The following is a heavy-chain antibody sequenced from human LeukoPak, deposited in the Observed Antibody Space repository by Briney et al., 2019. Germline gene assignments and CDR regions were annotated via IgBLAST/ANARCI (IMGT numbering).Heavy chain of an antibody. CDR2: ISSSSSTI. CDR1: GFTFSSYS. CDR3: AGRYNYGSNAFDI. Sequence: GGSLRLSCAASGFTFSSYSMNWVRQAPGKGLEWVSYISSSSSTIYYADSVKGRFTISRDNAKNSLYLQMNSLRAEDTAVYYCAGRYNYGSNAFDIWGQGTMVTVSS. D-gene: IGHD5-18*01. J-gene: IGHJ3*02. V-gene: IGHV3-48*01.